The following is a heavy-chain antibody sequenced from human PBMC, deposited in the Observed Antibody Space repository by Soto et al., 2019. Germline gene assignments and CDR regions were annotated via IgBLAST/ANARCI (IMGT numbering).Heavy chain of an antibody. CDR2: IYYSGST. V-gene: IGHV4-39*01. Sequence: SETLFLTCTVSGGSISSSSYYWGWVRPPPGKGLEWIGSIYYSGSTYYNPSLKSRVTISVDTSKNQFSLKLSSVTAADTAVYYCARRGITMVRGVMIPYFAYWGQGTLVTVSS. D-gene: IGHD3-10*01. J-gene: IGHJ4*02. CDR1: GGSISSSSYY. CDR3: ARRGITMVRGVMIPYFAY.